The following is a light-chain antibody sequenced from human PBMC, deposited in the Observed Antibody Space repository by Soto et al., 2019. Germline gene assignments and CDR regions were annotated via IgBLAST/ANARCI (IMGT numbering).Light chain of an antibody. Sequence: EIVLTQSPGTLSLSPGERATLSCRASQSVSSSYLAGYQQKPGQAPRLLIYGASSRATGIPDRFSGSGSGTDFTLTISRLEPEEFAVYYCQQYGSSSWTFGQGTKVEIK. J-gene: IGKJ1*01. CDR1: QSVSSSY. V-gene: IGKV3-20*01. CDR3: QQYGSSSWT. CDR2: GAS.